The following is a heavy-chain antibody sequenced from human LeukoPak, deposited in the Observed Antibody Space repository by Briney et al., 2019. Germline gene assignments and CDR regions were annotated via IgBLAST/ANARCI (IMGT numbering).Heavy chain of an antibody. V-gene: IGHV4-39*01. CDR1: GGSISSGPYY. CDR3: ARASGDYGARRFDP. Sequence: PSETLSLTCTASGGSISSGPYYWGWIRQPPGMGLEWIGSIHYSGTTYHNPSLKSRVTISVDTSKNQFSLKLRSVTAADTAVYYCARASGDYGARRFDPWGQGTLVTVSS. J-gene: IGHJ5*02. CDR2: IHYSGTT. D-gene: IGHD4-17*01.